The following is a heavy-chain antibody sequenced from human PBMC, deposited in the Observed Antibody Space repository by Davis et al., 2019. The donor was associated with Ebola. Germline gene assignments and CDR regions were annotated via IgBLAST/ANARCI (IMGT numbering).Heavy chain of an antibody. CDR2: IKQDGSEK. CDR1: GFTFSDYY. CDR3: ARDYSGFQVA. Sequence: GESLKISCAASGFTFSDYYMSWIRQAPGKGLEWVANIKQDGSEKYYVDSVKGRFTISRDNAKNSLYLQMNSLRAEDTAVYYCARDYSGFQVAWGQGTLVTVSS. D-gene: IGHD6-19*01. V-gene: IGHV3-7*01. J-gene: IGHJ5*02.